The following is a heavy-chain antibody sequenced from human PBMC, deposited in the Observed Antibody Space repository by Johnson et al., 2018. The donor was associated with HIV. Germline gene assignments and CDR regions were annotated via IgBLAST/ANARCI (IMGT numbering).Heavy chain of an antibody. CDR2: ISWNSGSI. CDR3: ARVQDRVAGNSYGAFDI. D-gene: IGHD6-19*01. V-gene: IGHV3-9*01. CDR1: GFTFDDYA. Sequence: VQLVESGGGVVQPGRSLRLSCAASGFTFDDYAMHWVRQAPGNGLEWVSGISWNSGSIGYADSVKGRFTISRDNAKNSLYLQMNSLRAEDPALYYCARVQDRVAGNSYGAFDIWGQGTMVTVSS. J-gene: IGHJ3*02.